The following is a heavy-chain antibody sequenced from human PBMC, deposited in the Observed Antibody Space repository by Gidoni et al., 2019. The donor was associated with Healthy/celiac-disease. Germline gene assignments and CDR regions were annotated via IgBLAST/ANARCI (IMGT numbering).Heavy chain of an antibody. CDR3: AKDPWESDIPDY. J-gene: IGHJ4*02. CDR1: GLPFSSYA. CDR2: ISGSGGST. Sequence: EVHPLESGGGVAHPGGPPGPPLAAAGLPFSSYAMSWVRQAPGKGLVWVSAISGSGGSTYYADSVKGRFTISRDNSKNTLYLQMNSLRAEDTAVYYCAKDPWESDIPDYWGQGTLVTVSS. D-gene: IGHD1-26*01. V-gene: IGHV3-23*01.